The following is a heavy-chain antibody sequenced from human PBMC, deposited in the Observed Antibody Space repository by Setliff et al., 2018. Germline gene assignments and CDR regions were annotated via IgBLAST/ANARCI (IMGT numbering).Heavy chain of an antibody. V-gene: IGHV1-2*02. D-gene: IGHD1-1*01. CDR1: GYTFTGYY. J-gene: IGHJ3*02. CDR3: AKQVHSYGWPNDAFDI. CDR2: INPNSGGT. Sequence: ASVKVSCKASGYTFTGYYIHWVRQAPGQGLEWMGWINPNSGGTHCAQKFQGRFTISRDNSENTLYLQMNSLRADDTAVYYCAKQVHSYGWPNDAFDIWGQGTQVTVSS.